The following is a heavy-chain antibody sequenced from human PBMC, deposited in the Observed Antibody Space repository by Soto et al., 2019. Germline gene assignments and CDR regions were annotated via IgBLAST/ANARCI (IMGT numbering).Heavy chain of an antibody. Sequence: ASVKVSCKAFGYIFTSYAMHWVRQAPGQRLEWMGWINVGNGNTKYSQKFQGRVTITRDTSASTAYMELSSLRSEDTAVYYCARDLSSAVGGYWGQGTLVTVSS. CDR3: ARDLSSAVGGY. D-gene: IGHD6-13*01. CDR2: INVGNGNT. CDR1: GYIFTSYA. J-gene: IGHJ4*02. V-gene: IGHV1-3*01.